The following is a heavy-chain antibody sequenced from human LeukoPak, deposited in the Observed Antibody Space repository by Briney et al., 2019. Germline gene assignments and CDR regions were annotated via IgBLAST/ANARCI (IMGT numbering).Heavy chain of an antibody. CDR2: IYPPDSDT. V-gene: IGHV5-51*01. J-gene: IGHJ3*02. Sequence: GESLKISCKGSGYRFTTSWIGWVRQMPGRGLEWMAIIYPPDSDTRYSPSFQGQVTISTDKSISTAYLQWSSLKASDTAMYYCASQAGDVFDIWGQGTMVTVSS. CDR3: ASQAGDVFDI. CDR1: GYRFTTSW.